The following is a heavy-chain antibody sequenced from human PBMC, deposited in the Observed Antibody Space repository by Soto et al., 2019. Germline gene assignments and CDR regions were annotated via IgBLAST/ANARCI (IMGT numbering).Heavy chain of an antibody. D-gene: IGHD3-10*01. J-gene: IGHJ5*02. CDR2: IIPILGIA. V-gene: IGHV1-69*02. Sequence: QVQLVQSGAEVKKPGSSVKVSCKASGGTFSSYTISWVRQAPGQGLEWMGRIIPILGIANYAQKFQGRVTITADKSTSTAYMELSSLRSEDTAVYYWARSLHHQLITMVGGESFPFDPWGQGTLVTVSS. CDR1: GGTFSSYT. CDR3: ARSLHHQLITMVGGESFPFDP.